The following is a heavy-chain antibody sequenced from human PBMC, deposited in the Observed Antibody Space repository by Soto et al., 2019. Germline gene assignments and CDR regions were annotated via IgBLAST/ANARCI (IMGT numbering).Heavy chain of an antibody. CDR3: ARRDTSGFLRYFDN. CDR1: GGTFSSFINYP. D-gene: IGHD3-3*01. J-gene: IGHJ4*02. CDR2: IVPNVGTV. V-gene: IGHV1-69*06. Sequence: SVKVSCKSSGGTFSSFINYPINWVRQAPGQGLEWMGGIVPNVGTVNYAQKFRGKVTITADKSTGTAYMELSSLRSEDTALYYCARRDTSGFLRYFDNWGQGTQVTVSS.